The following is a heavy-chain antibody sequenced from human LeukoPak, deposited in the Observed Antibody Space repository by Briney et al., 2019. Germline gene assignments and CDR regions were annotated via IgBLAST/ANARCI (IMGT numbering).Heavy chain of an antibody. Sequence: GGSLRLSCAASGFTFSNYALTWVRQAPGKGLEWVSGISSSGGYTYYVDSVKGRFTISRDNSKNTLYLHMNSLRAEDTAVYYCAKDHAYYDFWSAYDYWGQGTLVTVSS. CDR2: ISSSGGYT. J-gene: IGHJ4*02. V-gene: IGHV3-23*01. CDR3: AKDHAYYDFWSAYDY. CDR1: GFTFSNYA. D-gene: IGHD3-3*01.